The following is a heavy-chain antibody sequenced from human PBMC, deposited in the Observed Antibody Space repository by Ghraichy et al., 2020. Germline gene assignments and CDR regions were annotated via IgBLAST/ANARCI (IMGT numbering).Heavy chain of an antibody. V-gene: IGHV3-23*01. Sequence: GGSLRLSCVGSGYTFNTYAMSWVRQAPGKGLEWVAGISGNGSRTILAESVKGRFTVSRDNSNGTLYLQMNSLRVEDTAIYYCAKDGAAFDSWSDSLYTWFGPWGQGALVTVSS. CDR1: GYTFNTYA. CDR2: ISGNGSRT. D-gene: IGHD3-3*01. J-gene: IGHJ5*02. CDR3: AKDGAAFDSWSDSLYTWFGP.